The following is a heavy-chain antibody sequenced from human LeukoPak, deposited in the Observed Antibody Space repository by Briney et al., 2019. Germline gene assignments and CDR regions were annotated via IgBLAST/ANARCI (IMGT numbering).Heavy chain of an antibody. CDR1: GFTFSSYS. J-gene: IGHJ4*02. D-gene: IGHD3-22*01. V-gene: IGHV3-49*04. Sequence: GGSLRLSCAASGFTFSSYSMNWVRQAPGKGLEWVGFIRSKAYGGTTEYAASVRGRFSISRDDSKSIAYLQMNSLKTEDTAVYYCTSNSDSSGYYSAYWGQGTLVTVSS. CDR2: IRSKAYGGTT. CDR3: TSNSDSSGYYSAY.